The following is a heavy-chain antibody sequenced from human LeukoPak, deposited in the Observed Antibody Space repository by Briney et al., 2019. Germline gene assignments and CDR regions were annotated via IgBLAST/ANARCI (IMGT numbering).Heavy chain of an antibody. CDR2: IYYSGST. J-gene: IGHJ4*02. CDR1: GGSISSYY. D-gene: IGHD5-24*01. V-gene: IGHV4-59*12. Sequence: SETLSLTCTVSGGSISSYYWSWIRQPPGKGLEWIGYIYYSGSTNYNPSLKSRVTISVDTSKNQFSLKLSSVTAAATAVYYCAGDRRDGGMDYWGQGALVTVSS. CDR3: AGDRRDGGMDY.